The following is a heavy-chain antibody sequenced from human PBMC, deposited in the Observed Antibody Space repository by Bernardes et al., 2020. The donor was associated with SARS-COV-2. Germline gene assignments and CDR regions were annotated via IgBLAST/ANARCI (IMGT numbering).Heavy chain of an antibody. CDR2: ISSSSSYT. V-gene: IGHV3-11*05. D-gene: IGHD5-12*01. Sequence: GGSLRLSCAASGFTFSDYYMSWIRQAPGKGLEWVSYISSSSSYTNYADSVKGRFTISRDNAKNSLYLQMNSLRAEETAVYYCARDLSAVATITVYYYYGMDVWGQGTTVTVSS. CDR3: ARDLSAVATITVYYYYGMDV. J-gene: IGHJ6*02. CDR1: GFTFSDYY.